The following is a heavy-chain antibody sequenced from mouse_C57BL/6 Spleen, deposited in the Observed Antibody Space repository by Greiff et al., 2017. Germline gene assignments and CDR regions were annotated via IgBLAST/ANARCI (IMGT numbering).Heavy chain of an antibody. CDR3: ARTPINYGSSMDY. D-gene: IGHD1-2*01. CDR1: GYTFTSYW. CDR2: IDPSDSYP. J-gene: IGHJ4*01. Sequence: QVQLQQPGAELVMPGASVKLSCKASGYTFTSYWLNWVKPRPGQGLEWIGEIDPSDSYPNSNQKFKGKSTLTVDKSSSTAYMQLSSLTSEDSAVYYCARTPINYGSSMDYWGQGTSVTVSS. V-gene: IGHV1-69*01.